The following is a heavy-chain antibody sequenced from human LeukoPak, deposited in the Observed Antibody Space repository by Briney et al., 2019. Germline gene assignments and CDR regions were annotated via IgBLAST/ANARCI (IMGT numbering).Heavy chain of an antibody. Sequence: PGGSLRLSCTASGFTFGDYAMSWVRQAPGKGLEWVGFIRSKAYGGTTEYAASVKGRFTISRDDYKSIAYLQMNSLKTEDTAVYYCTRVRVIRYFDWSNYYFDYWGQGTLVTVSS. CDR2: IRSKAYGGTT. J-gene: IGHJ4*02. V-gene: IGHV3-49*04. D-gene: IGHD3-9*01. CDR1: GFTFGDYA. CDR3: TRVRVIRYFDWSNYYFDY.